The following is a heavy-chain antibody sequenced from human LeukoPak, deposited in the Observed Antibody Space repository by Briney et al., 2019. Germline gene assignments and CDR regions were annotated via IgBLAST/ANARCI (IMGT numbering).Heavy chain of an antibody. CDR1: GGSTSSSSYY. J-gene: IGHJ5*02. Sequence: PSETLSLTCTVSGGSTSSSSYYWGWIRQPPGKGLEWIGSIYYSGSTNYNPSLKSRVTISVDTSKNQFSLKLSSVTAADTAVYYCARETVTTTPSTGWFDPWGQGTLVTVSS. CDR3: ARETVTTTPSTGWFDP. D-gene: IGHD4-17*01. V-gene: IGHV4-39*07. CDR2: IYYSGST.